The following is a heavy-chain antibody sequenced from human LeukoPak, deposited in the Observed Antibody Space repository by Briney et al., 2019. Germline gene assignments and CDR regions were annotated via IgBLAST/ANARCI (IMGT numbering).Heavy chain of an antibody. V-gene: IGHV4-39*01. J-gene: IGHJ5*02. CDR3: ATQHGGPHNWFDP. D-gene: IGHD3-16*01. CDR1: GGSISSSSYY. CDR2: IYYSGST. Sequence: SETLSLTCTVSGGSISSSSYYWGWIRQPPGKGLEWIGSIYYSGSTYYNPSLKSRVTISVDTSKNQFSMKLSSVTAADTAVYYCATQHGGPHNWFDPWGQGTLVTVSS.